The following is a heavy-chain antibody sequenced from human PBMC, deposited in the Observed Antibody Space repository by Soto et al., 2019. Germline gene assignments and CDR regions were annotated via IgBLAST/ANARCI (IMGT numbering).Heavy chain of an antibody. CDR1: GYTLTELS. V-gene: IGHV1-24*01. Sequence: ASVKVSCKVSGYTLTELSMHWVRQAPGKGLEWMGGFDPEDGETIYAQKFQGRVTMTEDTSTDTAYMELSSLRSEDTAVYYCATESRYCSSTSCYVTFDYWGQGTLVTVSS. CDR2: FDPEDGET. D-gene: IGHD2-2*01. J-gene: IGHJ4*02. CDR3: ATESRYCSSTSCYVTFDY.